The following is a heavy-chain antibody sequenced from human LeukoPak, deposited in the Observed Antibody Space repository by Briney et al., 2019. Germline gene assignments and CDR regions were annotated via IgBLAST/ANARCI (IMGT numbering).Heavy chain of an antibody. V-gene: IGHV3-30*04. CDR1: GFTFSSYA. Sequence: GGSLSLSCAASGFTFSSYAMHWVRQAPGKGLEWVAVISYDGSNKYYADSVKGRFTISRDNSKNTLYLQMNSLRAEDTAVYYCARILYCSSTSCLDYWGQGTLVTVSS. CDR2: ISYDGSNK. CDR3: ARILYCSSTSCLDY. J-gene: IGHJ4*02. D-gene: IGHD2-2*01.